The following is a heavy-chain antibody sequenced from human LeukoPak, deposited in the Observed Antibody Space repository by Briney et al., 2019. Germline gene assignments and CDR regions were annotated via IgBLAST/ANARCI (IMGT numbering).Heavy chain of an antibody. CDR3: ARQSVRSGSRYGGPPDY. CDR2: IYPGDSDT. CDR1: GYSFTTYW. Sequence: RGESLKISCEGSGYSFTTYWIAWVRQMPGKGLEWMGIIYPGDSDTRYSPTIQGQVTISADKSISTAYLQWSSLKASDTAMYYCARQSVRSGSRYGGPPDYWGQGTLVTVSS. J-gene: IGHJ4*02. V-gene: IGHV5-51*01. D-gene: IGHD1-26*01.